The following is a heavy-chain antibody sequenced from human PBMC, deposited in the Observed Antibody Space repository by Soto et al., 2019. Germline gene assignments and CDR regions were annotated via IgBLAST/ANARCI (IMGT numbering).Heavy chain of an antibody. Sequence: QVQLVQSGAEVKNPGASVKVSCKASGYTFTSYYMHWVRQAPGQGLEWMGIINPSGGSTNYAQKFQGRFTMTRDTSTSTVYMDLSSLRSEDTAVYYCARHLAAGDYWGQGTLVTVSS. J-gene: IGHJ4*02. D-gene: IGHD6-13*01. CDR2: INPSGGST. CDR3: ARHLAAGDY. CDR1: GYTFTSYY. V-gene: IGHV1-46*01.